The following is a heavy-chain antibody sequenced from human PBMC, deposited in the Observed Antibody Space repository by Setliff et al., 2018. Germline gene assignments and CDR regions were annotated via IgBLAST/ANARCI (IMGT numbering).Heavy chain of an antibody. J-gene: IGHJ6*03. CDR2: MNPNSGNT. D-gene: IGHD1-26*01. Sequence: GASVKVSCKASGYTFTSYDINWVRQATGQGLEWMGWMNPNSGNTGYAQKFQGRVTITRSTSISTAYMELSSLRSEDTAVYYCARVKVIVGATPRTYYMDVWGKGTTVTVSS. CDR1: GYTFTSYD. V-gene: IGHV1-8*03. CDR3: ARVKVIVGATPRTYYMDV.